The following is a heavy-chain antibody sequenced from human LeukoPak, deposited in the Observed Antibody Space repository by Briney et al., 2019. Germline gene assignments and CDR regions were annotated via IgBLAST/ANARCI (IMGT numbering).Heavy chain of an antibody. D-gene: IGHD2-15*01. Sequence: GGSLRLSCAASGIPFTRNGMHWVRQAPGKGLEWVAFIQYDAINIKYGDSVKGRFTISRDNSKNTLYLQMNSLTPEDTAVYYCAREAGTVVIGRFDPWGQGTLVTVSS. CDR2: IQYDAINI. J-gene: IGHJ5*02. CDR3: AREAGTVVIGRFDP. V-gene: IGHV3-30*02. CDR1: GIPFTRNG.